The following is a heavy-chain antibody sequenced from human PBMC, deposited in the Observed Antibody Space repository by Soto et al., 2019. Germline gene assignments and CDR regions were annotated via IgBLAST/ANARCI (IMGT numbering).Heavy chain of an antibody. Sequence: RGESLKISCKGFGYRFTSFWIGWVRQMPGKGLEWMGIIHPDDSDTKYNQPFQGQVTISADKSISTAYLQWSSLKASDTAMYYCARQSQVGATTQLDYWGQGTLVTVSS. J-gene: IGHJ4*02. CDR1: GYRFTSFW. CDR3: ARQSQVGATTQLDY. V-gene: IGHV5-51*01. D-gene: IGHD1-26*01. CDR2: IHPDDSDT.